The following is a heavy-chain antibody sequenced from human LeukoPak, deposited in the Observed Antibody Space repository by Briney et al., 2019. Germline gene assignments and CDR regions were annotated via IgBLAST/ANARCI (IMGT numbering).Heavy chain of an antibody. J-gene: IGHJ6*01. CDR1: GFIFSTYG. D-gene: IGHD3-9*01. Sequence: GGSQRLSCAASGFIFSTYGMHWVRQAPGKGLEWVAVISYDGSNKYYADSVKGRFTISRDNSKNTLYLQMNSLRAEDTAVYYCARNYDILTGSYYYNGMDVWGQGTTVTVSS. CDR2: ISYDGSNK. V-gene: IGHV3-30*19. CDR3: ARNYDILTGSYYYNGMDV.